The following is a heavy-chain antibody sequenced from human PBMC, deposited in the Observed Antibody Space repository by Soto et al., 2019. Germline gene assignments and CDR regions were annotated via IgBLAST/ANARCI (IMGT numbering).Heavy chain of an antibody. CDR3: ARDFKESQYYYYCMDV. D-gene: IGHD3-10*01. CDR2: ISSGSNYT. Sequence: EVQLVESGGGLVKPGGSLRLSCVVSGFTFSSYSMNWVRQAPGKGLEWVSSISSGSNYTYYAASVKGRFTISRDNAKNSGYIQMNSVRAEDTALYYCARDFKESQYYYYCMDVWGKGTTVTVSS. V-gene: IGHV3-21*06. J-gene: IGHJ6*03. CDR1: GFTFSSYS.